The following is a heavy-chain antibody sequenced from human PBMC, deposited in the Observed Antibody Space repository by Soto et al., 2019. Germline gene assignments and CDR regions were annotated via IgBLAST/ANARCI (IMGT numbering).Heavy chain of an antibody. CDR1: GYTFTGYA. CDR3: ARPSSDYGDWGWSLAY. D-gene: IGHD4-17*01. V-gene: IGHV1-18*01. Sequence: QVQLVQSGAEVKNPGASVTVSCKASGYTFTGYAISWVRQAPGQGLEWMVWISAHNGNTNFAQKFQCRVTRTTDTSARTAYMELRSVRSDDTAVYYCARPSSDYGDWGWSLAYWGQGTLVTVSS. J-gene: IGHJ4*02. CDR2: ISAHNGNT.